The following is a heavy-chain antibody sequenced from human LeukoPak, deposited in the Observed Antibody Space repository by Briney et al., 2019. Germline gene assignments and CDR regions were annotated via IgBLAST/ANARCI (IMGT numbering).Heavy chain of an antibody. D-gene: IGHD5-12*01. CDR2: ISSSSSTI. CDR3: ARVPPREPLSRGYSGFTFDY. Sequence: GGSLRLSCSASGFTFSSYSMNWVRQAPGKGLEWVSYISSSSSTIYYADSVKGRFTISRDNAKNSLYLQMNSLRAEDTAVYYCARVPPREPLSRGYSGFTFDYWGQGTLVTVSS. V-gene: IGHV3-48*01. CDR1: GFTFSSYS. J-gene: IGHJ4*02.